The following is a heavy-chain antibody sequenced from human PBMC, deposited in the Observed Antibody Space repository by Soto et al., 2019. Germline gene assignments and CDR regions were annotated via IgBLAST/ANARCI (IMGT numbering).Heavy chain of an antibody. D-gene: IGHD6-6*01. CDR1: GGTFSSYA. Sequence: QVQLVQSGAEVKKPGSSVKVSCKASGGTFSSYAISWVRQAPGQGLEWMGGIIPIFGTAKYAQKLQGRVTITADESTSTASMELSSLRSEDTAVYYCARAHPIAARPNRYYYDYGMDVWGQGTTVTVSS. J-gene: IGHJ6*02. CDR3: ARAHPIAARPNRYYYDYGMDV. V-gene: IGHV1-69*01. CDR2: IIPIFGTA.